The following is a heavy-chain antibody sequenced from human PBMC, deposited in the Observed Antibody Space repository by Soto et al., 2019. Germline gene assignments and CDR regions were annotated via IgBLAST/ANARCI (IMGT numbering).Heavy chain of an antibody. Sequence: VQLVESGGGLIHPGGSLRLSCAASGLTVSSHYMTWVRQAPGKGLEWVSVIYTSDSTYYADSVKGRFTISRDISKNTLYLQMNSLIVDHTAVYYCARDLGAGTRNWFDPWGQGTLVTVSS. CDR3: ARDLGAGTRNWFDP. CDR1: GLTVSSHY. J-gene: IGHJ5*02. V-gene: IGHV3-53*01. D-gene: IGHD6-19*01. CDR2: IYTSDST.